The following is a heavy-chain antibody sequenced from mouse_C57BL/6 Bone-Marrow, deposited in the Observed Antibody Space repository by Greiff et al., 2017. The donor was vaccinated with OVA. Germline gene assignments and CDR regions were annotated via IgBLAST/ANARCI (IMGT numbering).Heavy chain of an antibody. CDR2: IYPRSGNT. D-gene: IGHD1-1*01. V-gene: IGHV1-81*01. CDR3: ARYNYYYGSRHWYFDV. J-gene: IGHJ1*03. CDR1: GYTFTSYG. Sequence: QVQLQQSGAELARPGASVKLSCKASGYTFTSYGISWVKQRTGQGLEWIGEIYPRSGNTYYNEKFKGKATLTADKSSSTAYMELRSLTSEDSAVYFCARYNYYYGSRHWYFDVWGTGTTVTVSA.